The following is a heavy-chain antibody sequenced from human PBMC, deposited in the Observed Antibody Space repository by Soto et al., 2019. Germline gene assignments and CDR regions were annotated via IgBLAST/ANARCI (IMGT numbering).Heavy chain of an antibody. V-gene: IGHV1-8*01. J-gene: IGHJ5*02. CDR3: ARPLYYDFWSGYRNWFDP. Sequence: QVQLVQSGAEVEKPGASVKVSCKASGYTFTSYDINWVRQATGQGLEWMGWMNPNSGNTGYAQKFQGRVTMTRNTSISTAYMELSSLRSEDTAVYYCARPLYYDFWSGYRNWFDPWGQGTLVTVSS. D-gene: IGHD3-3*01. CDR1: GYTFTSYD. CDR2: MNPNSGNT.